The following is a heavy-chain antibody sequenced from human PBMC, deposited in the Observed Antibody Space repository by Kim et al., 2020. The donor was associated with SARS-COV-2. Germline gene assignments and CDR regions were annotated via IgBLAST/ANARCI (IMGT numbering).Heavy chain of an antibody. D-gene: IGHD3-3*01. CDR2: ISGDGGST. Sequence: GGSLRLFCAASGFTFDDYAMHWVRQAPGKGLEWVSLISGDGGSTYYADSVKGRFTISRDNSKNSLYLQMNSLRTEDTALYYCATDTSPLWSGYYTGIGYFYYRGQGTLVTVSS. CDR3: ATDTSPLWSGYYTGIGYFYY. J-gene: IGHJ4*02. CDR1: GFTFDDYA. V-gene: IGHV3-43*02.